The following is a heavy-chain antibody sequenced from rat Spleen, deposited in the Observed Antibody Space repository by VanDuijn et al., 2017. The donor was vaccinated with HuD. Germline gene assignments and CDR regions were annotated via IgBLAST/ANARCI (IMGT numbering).Heavy chain of an antibody. V-gene: IGHV5-27*01. D-gene: IGHD1-10*01. J-gene: IGHJ4*01. CDR2: ISTGGGST. CDR3: TTGGIYNNHYGSYVMDA. Sequence: EVQLVESDGGLVQPGRSLKLSCAASGFTFSDYYMAWVRQAPTKGLEWVAYISTGGGSTYYRDSVKGRFTISRDNAKSTLYLQMDSLRSEDTATYYCTTGGIYNNHYGSYVMDAWGQGASVTVSS. CDR1: GFTFSDYY.